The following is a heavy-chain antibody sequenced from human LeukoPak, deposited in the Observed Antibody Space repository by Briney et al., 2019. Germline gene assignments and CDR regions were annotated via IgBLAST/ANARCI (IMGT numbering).Heavy chain of an antibody. CDR1: GFTFSSYG. CDR3: AKEGGTRRTAFDY. V-gene: IGHV3-30*02. D-gene: IGHD5-18*01. J-gene: IGHJ4*02. CDR2: IRYDGSNK. Sequence: PGGSLRLSCAASGFTFSSYGMHWVRQAPGKGLEWVAFIRYDGSNKYYADSVKGRFTTSRDNSKNTLYLQMNSLRAEDTAVYYCAKEGGTRRTAFDYWGQGTLVTVSS.